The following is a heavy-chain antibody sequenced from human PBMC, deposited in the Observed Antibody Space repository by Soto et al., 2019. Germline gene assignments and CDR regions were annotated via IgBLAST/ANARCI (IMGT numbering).Heavy chain of an antibody. CDR3: ARGITGSSSWYVFDY. Sequence: ASVKVSCKASGYTFTSYGISWVRQAPGQGLEWMGWISAYNGNTNYAQKLQGRVTMTTDTSTSTAYMELRSLRSEDTAVYYCARGITGSSSWYVFDYWGQGTLVTVSS. D-gene: IGHD6-13*01. CDR1: GYTFTSYG. V-gene: IGHV1-18*01. J-gene: IGHJ4*02. CDR2: ISAYNGNT.